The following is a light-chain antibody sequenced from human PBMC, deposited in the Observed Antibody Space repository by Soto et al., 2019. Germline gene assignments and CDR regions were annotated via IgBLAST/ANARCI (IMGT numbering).Light chain of an antibody. CDR2: GAS. Sequence: IVLTQSPGIVSLSPGERATLSCRAIQSVSNDFLAWYQQKPGQAPRLLIYGASTRATDVPDRFSGSGSGADFTLSISRLEPEDFAVYYCQQYGSSPPRTFGQGTKVDIK. V-gene: IGKV3-20*01. J-gene: IGKJ1*01. CDR1: QSVSNDF. CDR3: QQYGSSPPRT.